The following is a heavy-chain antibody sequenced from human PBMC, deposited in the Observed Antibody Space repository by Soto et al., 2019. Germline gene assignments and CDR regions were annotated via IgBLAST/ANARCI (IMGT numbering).Heavy chain of an antibody. V-gene: IGHV3-48*01. CDR2: ISSSSSTI. D-gene: IGHD6-19*01. J-gene: IGHJ2*01. Sequence: GGSLRLSCAASGFTFSSYSMNWVRQAPGKGLEWVSYISSSSSTIYYADSVKGRFTISRDNAKNSLYLQMNSLRAEDTAVYYCARAPPSSGWDNWYFDLWGRGTLVTVSS. CDR1: GFTFSSYS. CDR3: ARAPPSSGWDNWYFDL.